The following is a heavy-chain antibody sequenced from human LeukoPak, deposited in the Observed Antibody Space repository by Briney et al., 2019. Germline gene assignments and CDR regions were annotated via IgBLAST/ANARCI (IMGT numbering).Heavy chain of an antibody. D-gene: IGHD2-2*01. CDR2: ISNSGSDI. CDR3: ARPRGCGSSRCNNFDY. Sequence: GGSLRLSCAASGFTFSNYEMHWVRQAPGKGLEWVSYISNSGSDIYYADSVKGRFTISRDNAKNSLYLHMNSLRADDTAVYYCARPRGCGSSRCNNFDYWGQGTLVTVSS. CDR1: GFTFSNYE. V-gene: IGHV3-48*03. J-gene: IGHJ4*02.